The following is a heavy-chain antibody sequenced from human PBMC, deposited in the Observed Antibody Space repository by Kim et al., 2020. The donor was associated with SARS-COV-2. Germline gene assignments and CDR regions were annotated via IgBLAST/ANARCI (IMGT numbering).Heavy chain of an antibody. V-gene: IGHV1-69*04. D-gene: IGHD3-9*01. J-gene: IGHJ1*01. CDR1: GDTFSSYA. Sequence: SVKVSCKASGDTFSSYAISWVRQAPGQGLEWMGRIIAFIGITNYAQKFQGRVTITADKSTSTAYMELSSLRSEDTAVYYCARDHRDYDRSRLAEYFHHW. CDR3: ARDHRDYDRSRLAEYFHH. CDR2: IIAFIGIT.